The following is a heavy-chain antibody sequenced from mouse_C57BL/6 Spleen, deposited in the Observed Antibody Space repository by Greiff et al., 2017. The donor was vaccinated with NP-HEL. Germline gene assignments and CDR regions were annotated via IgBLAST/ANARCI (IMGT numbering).Heavy chain of an antibody. CDR3: ARWGYDGVDY. V-gene: IGHV1-82*01. D-gene: IGHD2-3*01. Sequence: VQLQESGPELVKPGASVKISCKASGYAFSSSWMNWVKQRPGTGLEWIGRIYPGDGDTNYNGKFKGKATLTADKSSSTAYMQLSSLTSEDSAVYFCARWGYDGVDYWGQGTTLTVSS. J-gene: IGHJ2*01. CDR2: IYPGDGDT. CDR1: GYAFSSSW.